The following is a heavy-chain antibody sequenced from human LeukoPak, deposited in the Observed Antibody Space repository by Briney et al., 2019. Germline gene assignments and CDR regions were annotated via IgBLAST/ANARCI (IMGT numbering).Heavy chain of an antibody. CDR3: AREYSGSYPFDY. V-gene: IGHV1-2*02. J-gene: IGHJ4*02. D-gene: IGHD1-26*01. Sequence: GASVKVSFKASGYTFTGYYMHWVRQAPGQGLEWMGWINPNSGGTNYAQKFQGRVTMTRDTSISTAYMELSRLRSDDTAVYYCAREYSGSYPFDYWGQGTLVTVSS. CDR2: INPNSGGT. CDR1: GYTFTGYY.